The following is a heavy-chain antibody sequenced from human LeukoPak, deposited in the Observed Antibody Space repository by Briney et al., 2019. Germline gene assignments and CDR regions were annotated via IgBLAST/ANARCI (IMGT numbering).Heavy chain of an antibody. V-gene: IGHV1-18*01. Sequence: VASVKVSCKASGYAFTNYGFTWVRQAPGQGLEWMGWISAYNGNTKYSQKFQGRVTMTTDTSTSTAYMGLRSLRSDDTAMYYCARDIKRSRARWENLGFDPWGQGTLVTVSS. CDR3: ARDIKRSRARWENLGFDP. D-gene: IGHD1-14*01. CDR2: ISAYNGNT. CDR1: GYAFTNYG. J-gene: IGHJ5*02.